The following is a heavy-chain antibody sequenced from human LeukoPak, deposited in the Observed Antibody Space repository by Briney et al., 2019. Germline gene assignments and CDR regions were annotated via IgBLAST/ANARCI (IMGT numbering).Heavy chain of an antibody. CDR3: ARVGTTVVTNWFDP. CDR1: GGSISSFY. V-gene: IGHV4-59*12. J-gene: IGHJ5*02. Sequence: KPSETLSLTCTVSGGSISSFYWSWIRQPPGKGLEWIGYIYYSGSTYYNPSLKSRVTISVDTSKNQFSLKLSSVTAADTAVYYCARVGTTVVTNWFDPWGQGTLVTVSS. D-gene: IGHD4-23*01. CDR2: IYYSGST.